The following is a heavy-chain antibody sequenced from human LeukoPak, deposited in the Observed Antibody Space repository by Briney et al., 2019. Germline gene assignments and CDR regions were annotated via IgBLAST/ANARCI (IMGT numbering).Heavy chain of an antibody. CDR3: ARDDCSSTSCYYYDMDV. Sequence: AASVKVSCMASGYTFTSYGISWVRQAPGQGLEWVGWISAYNGNTNYAQKLQGRVTMPTGTSTSTAYMELRSLRSDDMAVYYCARDDCSSTSCYYYDMDVWGKGTTVTVSS. CDR2: ISAYNGNT. CDR1: GYTFTSYG. V-gene: IGHV1-18*03. J-gene: IGHJ6*03. D-gene: IGHD2-2*01.